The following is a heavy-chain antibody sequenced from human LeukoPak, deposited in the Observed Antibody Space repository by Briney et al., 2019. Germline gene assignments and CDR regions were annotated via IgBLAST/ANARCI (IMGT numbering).Heavy chain of an antibody. CDR3: AKEEGRFGMDV. D-gene: IGHD3-3*01. Sequence: GGSLRLSCAVSGFTLMNNYMSWVRQAGGKGVVCLSVIYRRVSTYSADSVNRRFPISRDNSQNTVFLQMNSLRADDTAMHYCAKEEGRFGMDVWGQGTTVTVSS. CDR2: IYRRVST. J-gene: IGHJ6*02. CDR1: GFTLMNNY. V-gene: IGHV3-66*01.